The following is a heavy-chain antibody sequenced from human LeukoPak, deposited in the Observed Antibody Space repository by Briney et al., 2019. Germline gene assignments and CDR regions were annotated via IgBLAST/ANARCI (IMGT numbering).Heavy chain of an antibody. CDR3: ARGHSNYDSSGYYFDY. J-gene: IGHJ4*02. V-gene: IGHV4-59*01. CDR1: GGSISSYY. D-gene: IGHD3-22*01. Sequence: SETLSLTCTVSGGSISSYYWSWIRQPPGKGLEWIGYIYYSGSTNYNPSLKSRVTISVDTSKNHFSLKLSSVTAADTAVYYCARGHSNYDSSGYYFDYWGQGALVTVSS. CDR2: IYYSGST.